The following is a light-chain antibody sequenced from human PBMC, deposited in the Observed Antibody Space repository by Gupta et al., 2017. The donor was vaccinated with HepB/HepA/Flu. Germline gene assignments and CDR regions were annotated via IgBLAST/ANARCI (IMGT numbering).Light chain of an antibody. V-gene: IGLV1-40*01. CDR1: NSNIVAGYD. CDR3: QLYDTRLHAEV. Sequence: QSVLTQPPSVSGCPRQRVTISCTGSNSNIVAGYDVNWYRQLPGKAPQIIIDINTNRPSGVPDRFSDSKSGTSASLTITGVKAEDEAEYYCQLYDTRLHAEVFGAGTKVTV. CDR2: INT. J-gene: IGLJ1*01.